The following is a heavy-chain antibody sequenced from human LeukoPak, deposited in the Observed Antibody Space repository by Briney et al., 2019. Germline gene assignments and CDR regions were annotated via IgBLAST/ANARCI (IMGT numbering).Heavy chain of an antibody. CDR3: ARDPKTNGWTNTWFDP. J-gene: IGHJ5*02. D-gene: IGHD6-19*01. Sequence: SETLSLTCCLSGGSIRNYYWSCMREPAGGKVVWSGHNYTTGSPKYTPPLKCRATLSVHTPKELFSLKLSCVTPADTAVYYCARDPKTNGWTNTWFDPWGQGTLVIISS. CDR2: NYTTGSP. CDR1: GGSIRNYY. V-gene: IGHV4-4*07.